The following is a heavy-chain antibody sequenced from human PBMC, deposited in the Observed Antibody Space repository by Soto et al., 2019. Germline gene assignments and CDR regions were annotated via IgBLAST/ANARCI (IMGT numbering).Heavy chain of an antibody. CDR1: GYTFSRYA. D-gene: IGHD3-22*01. Sequence: QVQLVQSGAEVKKPGASVKVSCKASGYTFSRYAISWVRQAPGQGLEWMGGIIPMFGTANYAQKFKGRVTITADESTNTAYMELRSLRSEDTAVYYCTRGWGHDSADYYYAYWGQGTLVTVSS. CDR2: IIPMFGTA. V-gene: IGHV1-69*13. CDR3: TRGWGHDSADYYYAY. J-gene: IGHJ4*02.